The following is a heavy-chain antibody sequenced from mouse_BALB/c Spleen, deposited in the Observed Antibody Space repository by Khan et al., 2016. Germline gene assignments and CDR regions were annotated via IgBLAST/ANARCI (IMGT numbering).Heavy chain of an antibody. V-gene: IGHV9-1*02. Sequence: QIQLVQSGPELKKPGETVKISCKASGYTFTNYGMNWVKQAPGKGLKWMGWINTYTGEPTYADDFTGRFAFSLETSASTAYLQINNLSNEDIATYLCARRRGDLYAIDEWGQGTSVTVSS. CDR1: GYTFTNYG. CDR2: INTYTGEP. CDR3: ARRRGDLYAIDE. D-gene: IGHD2-13*01. J-gene: IGHJ4*01.